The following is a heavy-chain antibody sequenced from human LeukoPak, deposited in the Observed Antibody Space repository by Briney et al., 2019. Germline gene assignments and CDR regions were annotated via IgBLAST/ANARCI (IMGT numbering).Heavy chain of an antibody. CDR1: GGSISSSNW. D-gene: IGHD6-25*01. CDR2: IYQSEGST. Sequence: SETLSLTCAVSGGSISSSNWWSWVRQPPGRGLEWTGKIYQSEGSTNYNPSLKSRVTISVDKSKNQFSLQLSSVTAADTALYYCARPTGRGGYPTDPFDIWGQGTMVTVSS. J-gene: IGHJ3*02. CDR3: ARPTGRGGYPTDPFDI. V-gene: IGHV4-4*02.